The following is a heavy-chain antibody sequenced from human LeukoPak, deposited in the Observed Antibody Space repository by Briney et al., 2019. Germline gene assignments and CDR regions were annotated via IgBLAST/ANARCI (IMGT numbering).Heavy chain of an antibody. V-gene: IGHV3-21*01. CDR2: ISSGSSFK. Sequence: GGSLRLSCAASGFAFSSYSMNWVRQAPGKGLEWVSSISSGSSFKYYADSVKGRFTISRDNAKNSLYLQMSSLRAEDTAVYYCASEHQQPLDYWGQGALVTVPS. CDR1: GFAFSSYS. J-gene: IGHJ4*02. CDR3: ASEHQQPLDY. D-gene: IGHD2-2*01.